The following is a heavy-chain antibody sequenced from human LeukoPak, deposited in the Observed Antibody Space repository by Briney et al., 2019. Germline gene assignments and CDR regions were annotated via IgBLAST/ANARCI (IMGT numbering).Heavy chain of an antibody. Sequence: PGGSLRLSCAASGFTFSSYGMSWVRQAPGKGLEWVSAISGSGGSTYYADSVKGRFTISRDNSKNTLYLQMNSLRAEDTAVYYCAKGNAWVAASYYFDYWGQGTLVTVSS. V-gene: IGHV3-23*01. J-gene: IGHJ4*02. CDR1: GFTFSSYG. CDR2: ISGSGGST. CDR3: AKGNAWVAASYYFDY. D-gene: IGHD2-15*01.